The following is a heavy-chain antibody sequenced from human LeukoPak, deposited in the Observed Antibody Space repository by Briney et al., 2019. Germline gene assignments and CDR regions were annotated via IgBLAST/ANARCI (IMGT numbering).Heavy chain of an antibody. V-gene: IGHV1-2*02. CDR3: ARAGEYYGSGSYRAYDAFDI. Sequence: ASVKVSCKASGYIFTAYYMHWVRQAPGQGLEWMGWINPNSGGTNYAQKFQGRVTMTSDTAISTAYMELSRLRSDDTAVYYCARAGEYYGSGSYRAYDAFDIWGQGATVTVSP. J-gene: IGHJ3*02. CDR2: INPNSGGT. D-gene: IGHD3-10*01. CDR1: GYIFTAYY.